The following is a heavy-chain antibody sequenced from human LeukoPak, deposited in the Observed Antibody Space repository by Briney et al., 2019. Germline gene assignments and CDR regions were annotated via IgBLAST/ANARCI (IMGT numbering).Heavy chain of an antibody. J-gene: IGHJ5*02. D-gene: IGHD1-26*01. CDR1: GFTFSSYE. V-gene: IGHV3-48*03. Sequence: GGSLRLSCAASGFTFSSYEMNWFRQAPGKGLEWVSYISGSAGTIYYADSVKGRFTISRDNAKNSLYLQMNSLRAEDSAVYYCARKTVGAKNWFDPCGQGTLVTVSS. CDR2: ISGSAGTI. CDR3: ARKTVGAKNWFDP.